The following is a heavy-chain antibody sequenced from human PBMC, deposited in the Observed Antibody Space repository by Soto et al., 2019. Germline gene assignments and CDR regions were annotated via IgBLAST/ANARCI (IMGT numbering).Heavy chain of an antibody. CDR1: GFPFSSYG. V-gene: IGHV3-23*01. Sequence: PGGSLRLSCAASGFPFSSYGIRWVRQAPGKGLVWVSSINTDGRSTDYADSVRGRFTISRDNAKNTLYLQMNTLRAEDTAVYYFSKVHSRGSASLDYWGRGTMVTVSS. J-gene: IGHJ4*02. D-gene: IGHD3-22*01. CDR2: INTDGRST. CDR3: SKVHSRGSASLDY.